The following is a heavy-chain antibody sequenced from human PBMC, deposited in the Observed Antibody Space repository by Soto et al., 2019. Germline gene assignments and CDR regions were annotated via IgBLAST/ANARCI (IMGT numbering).Heavy chain of an antibody. J-gene: IGHJ3*02. CDR3: ARVLLWFGDSHLGDDAFDI. D-gene: IGHD3-10*01. Sequence: GGSLRLSCAASGFTFSSYGMHWVRQAPGKGLEWVAVIWYDGSNKYYADSVKGRFTISRDNSKNTLYLQMNSLRAEDTAVYYCARVLLWFGDSHLGDDAFDIWGQGTMVTVSS. CDR2: IWYDGSNK. V-gene: IGHV3-33*01. CDR1: GFTFSSYG.